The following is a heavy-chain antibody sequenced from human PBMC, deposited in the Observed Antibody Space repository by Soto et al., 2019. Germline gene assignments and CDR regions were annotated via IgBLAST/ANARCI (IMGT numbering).Heavy chain of an antibody. CDR1: GGTFSSYA. Sequence: SVKVSCKASGGTFSSYAISWVRQAPGQGLEWMGGIIPIFGTANYAQKFQGRVTITADESTSTAYMELSSLRSEDTAVYYCARTYYYDSSGYYYHAFDIWGQGTMVTVSS. CDR2: IIPIFGTA. V-gene: IGHV1-69*13. CDR3: ARTYYYDSSGYYYHAFDI. J-gene: IGHJ3*02. D-gene: IGHD3-22*01.